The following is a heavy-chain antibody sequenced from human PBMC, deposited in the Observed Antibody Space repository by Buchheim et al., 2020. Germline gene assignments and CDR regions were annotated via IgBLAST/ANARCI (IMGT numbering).Heavy chain of an antibody. D-gene: IGHD1-7*01. J-gene: IGHJ4*02. CDR2: ISYDGSNK. CDR1: GFTFSSYG. CDR3: AKDGSGTTCCYFDY. V-gene: IGHV3-30*18. Sequence: QVQLVESGGGVVQPGRSLRLSCAASGFTFSSYGMHWVRQAPGKGLEWVAVISYDGSNKYYADSVKGRFNIFRDNSKNTLYLQMNSLRAEDTAVYYCAKDGSGTTCCYFDYWGQGTL.